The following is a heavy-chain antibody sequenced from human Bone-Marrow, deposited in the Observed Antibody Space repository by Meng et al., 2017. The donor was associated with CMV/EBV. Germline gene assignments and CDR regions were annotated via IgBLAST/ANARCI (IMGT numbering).Heavy chain of an antibody. Sequence: GSLRLSCTVSGGSISSSSYYWGWIRQPPGKGLEWIGSIYYSGSTYYNPSLKSRVTISVDTSKNQFSLKLSSVTAADTAVYYCASVWSGYFDYFDYWGQGTRVTGSS. J-gene: IGHJ4*02. D-gene: IGHD3-3*01. V-gene: IGHV4-39*07. CDR2: IYYSGST. CDR3: ASVWSGYFDYFDY. CDR1: GGSISSSSYY.